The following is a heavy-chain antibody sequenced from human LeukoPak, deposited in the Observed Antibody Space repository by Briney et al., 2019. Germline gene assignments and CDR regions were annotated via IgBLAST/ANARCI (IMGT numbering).Heavy chain of an antibody. J-gene: IGHJ4*02. V-gene: IGHV3-21*01. Sequence: GGSLRLSCAASGFTFSSYSMNWVRQAPGKGLEWVSSISSSSSYIYYADSVKGRFTISRDNAKNSLYLQMNSLRAEDTAVYYCARDPGYAAEFDYWGQGTLVTVSS. CDR3: ARDPGYAAEFDY. D-gene: IGHD5-12*01. CDR1: GFTFSSYS. CDR2: ISSSSSYI.